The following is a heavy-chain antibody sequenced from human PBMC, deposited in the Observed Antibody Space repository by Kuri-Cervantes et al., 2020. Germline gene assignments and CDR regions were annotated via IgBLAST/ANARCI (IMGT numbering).Heavy chain of an antibody. CDR1: GFTFSSYW. V-gene: IGHV3-48*04. CDR3: AFYLAYDAFDI. Sequence: GGSRRLSCAASGFTFSSYWLSWVRQAPGKGLEWVSYISSSGSTIYYADSVKGGFTISRDNAKNSLYLQMNSLRAEDTAVYYCAFYLAYDAFDIWGQGTMVTVSS. CDR2: ISSSGSTI. D-gene: IGHD2/OR15-2a*01. J-gene: IGHJ3*02.